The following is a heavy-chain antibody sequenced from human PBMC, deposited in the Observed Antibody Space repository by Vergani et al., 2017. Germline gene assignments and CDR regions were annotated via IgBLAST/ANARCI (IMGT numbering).Heavy chain of an antibody. CDR1: GFSFPGYA. D-gene: IGHD2-2*02. V-gene: IGHV3-23*01. CDR3: ARGPRGSLYCSSTSCYIWRFDY. CDR2: VSGSSATP. Sequence: EVQLLESGGGLVQPGGSLRLSCEASGFSFPGYAMSWVRQAPGKGLEWVSSVSGSSATPYYADSVKGRFTISRDNSKNTLYLQMNSLRAEDTAVYYCARGPRGSLYCSSTSCYIWRFDYWGQGTLVTVSS. J-gene: IGHJ4*02.